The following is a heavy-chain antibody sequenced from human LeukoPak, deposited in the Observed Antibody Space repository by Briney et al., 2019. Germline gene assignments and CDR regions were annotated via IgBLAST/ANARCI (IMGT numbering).Heavy chain of an antibody. CDR3: AREGDGILDY. V-gene: IGHV4-39*02. D-gene: IGHD5-24*01. Sequence: SETLSLTCTVSGVSISSSSYFWGWIRQPPGKGLEWIGSIYYSGSTYYNPSLKSRVTISVDTSKNQFSLKLSSVTAADTAVYYCAREGDGILDYWGQGTLVTVSS. CDR2: IYYSGST. J-gene: IGHJ4*02. CDR1: GVSISSSSYF.